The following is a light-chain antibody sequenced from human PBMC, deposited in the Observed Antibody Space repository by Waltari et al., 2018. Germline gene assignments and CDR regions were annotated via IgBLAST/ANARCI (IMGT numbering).Light chain of an antibody. Sequence: DTQFTMYTTYLPASVGARVTNTCRASQGISSWLAWYQQKPGKAPKLLIYKASSLQSGVPSRFSGSGSGTDFTLTISSLQSEDFVTYYCQQYNSAPYRFGQGTKVEIK. J-gene: IGKJ2*03. V-gene: IGKV1-12*01. CDR3: QQYNSAPYR. CDR1: QGISSW. CDR2: KAS.